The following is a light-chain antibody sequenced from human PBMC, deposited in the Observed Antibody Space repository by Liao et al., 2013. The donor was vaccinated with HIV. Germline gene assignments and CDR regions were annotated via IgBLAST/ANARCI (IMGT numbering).Light chain of an antibody. V-gene: IGLV3-1*01. J-gene: IGLJ2*01. CDR2: EDN. CDR3: QAWDSTTVV. CDR1: YLGDKY. Sequence: CDLTQPPSVSVSPGQTASITCSGDYLGDKYVSWYQQKPGQSPILVISEDNKRPSGIPERFSGSNSGNTATLTISGTQAMDEADYYCQAWDSTTVVFGGGTELTVL.